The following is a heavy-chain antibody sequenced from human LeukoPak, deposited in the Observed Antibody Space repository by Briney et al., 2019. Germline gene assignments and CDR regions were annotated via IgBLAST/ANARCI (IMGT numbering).Heavy chain of an antibody. J-gene: IGHJ5*02. D-gene: IGHD3-10*01. V-gene: IGHV4-59*01. CDR3: ARVRAPLWFYHWFDP. CDR1: GGSISSYY. CDR2: IYYSGST. Sequence: PSETLSLTCTVSGGSISSYYWSWIRQPPGKGLEWIGYIYYSGSTNYNPSLKSRVTISVDTSKNQFSLKLSSVTAADTAVYYCARVRAPLWFYHWFDPWGQGTLVTVSS.